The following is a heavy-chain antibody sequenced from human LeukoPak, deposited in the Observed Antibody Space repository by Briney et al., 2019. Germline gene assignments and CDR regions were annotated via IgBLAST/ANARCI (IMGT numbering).Heavy chain of an antibody. CDR1: GFTFDDYG. V-gene: IGHV3-20*04. J-gene: IGHJ4*02. CDR2: INWNGGST. D-gene: IGHD4-17*01. Sequence: GGSLRLSCAASGFTFDDYGMSWVRQAPGKGLEWVSGINWNGGSTGYADSVKGRFTISRDNAKNSLYLQMNSLRAEDTALYYCARDGGHTVTGGFDYWSQGTLVTVSS. CDR3: ARDGGHTVTGGFDY.